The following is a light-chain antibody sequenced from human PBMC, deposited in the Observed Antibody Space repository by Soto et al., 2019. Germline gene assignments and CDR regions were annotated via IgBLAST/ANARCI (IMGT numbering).Light chain of an antibody. CDR3: CSYAGRSTLGFV. Sequence: QSALTQPASVSGSPGQSITISCTGTSSDVGSYNLVSWYQQHPRKAPKLMIYEGSKRPSGVSNRFSGSKSGNTASLTISGLQAEDEADYYCCSYAGRSTLGFVFRTGTKVTVL. CDR1: SSDVGSYNL. CDR2: EGS. J-gene: IGLJ1*01. V-gene: IGLV2-23*01.